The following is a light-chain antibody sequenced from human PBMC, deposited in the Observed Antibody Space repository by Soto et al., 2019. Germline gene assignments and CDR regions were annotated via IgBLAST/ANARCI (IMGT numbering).Light chain of an antibody. J-gene: IGKJ2*01. CDR2: GAS. CDR3: QQYNNWPPYT. Sequence: IVMTQSPATLYVSPGERATLSCRASQSVSSNLAWYQQKPGQAPRLLIYGASTRATGISARFSGSGSGTEFTLTISSLQSEDLAVYYCQQYNNWPPYTFGQGTRLEI. V-gene: IGKV3-15*01. CDR1: QSVSSN.